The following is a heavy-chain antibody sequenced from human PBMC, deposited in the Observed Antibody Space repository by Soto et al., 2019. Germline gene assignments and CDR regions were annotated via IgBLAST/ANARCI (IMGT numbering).Heavy chain of an antibody. CDR1: GYSFTSYW. CDR3: ARHEGYYGSPAGGLFEY. J-gene: IGHJ4*02. CDR2: IYPGDSDT. Sequence: EVQLVQSGAEVKKPGESLKISCKGSGYSFTSYWIGWVRQMPGKGLEWMGIIYPGDSDTRYSPSFQGQVTISADQSISTAYLQWRSLKASDTAMYYCARHEGYYGSPAGGLFEYWGQGTLVTVSS. D-gene: IGHD3-10*01. V-gene: IGHV5-51*01.